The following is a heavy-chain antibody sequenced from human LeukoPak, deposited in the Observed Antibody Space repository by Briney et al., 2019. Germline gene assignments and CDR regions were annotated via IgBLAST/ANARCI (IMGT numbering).Heavy chain of an antibody. Sequence: SETLSLTCTVSGGSISDYYWSWIRQPPGKGLEWIGYIYYSGSTTYNPSLKSRVAMSVDTSKNQFSLKLSSVTAADTAVYCCARGDFCSSTSCYLRPMDVWGKGTTVTVSS. CDR1: GGSISDYY. D-gene: IGHD2-2*01. V-gene: IGHV4-59*01. CDR2: IYYSGST. CDR3: ARGDFCSSTSCYLRPMDV. J-gene: IGHJ6*03.